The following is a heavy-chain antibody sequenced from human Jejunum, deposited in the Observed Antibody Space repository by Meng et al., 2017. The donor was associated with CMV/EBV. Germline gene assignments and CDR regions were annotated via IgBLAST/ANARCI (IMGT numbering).Heavy chain of an antibody. V-gene: IGHV4-61*01. CDR1: GGSVSSGSHY. D-gene: IGHD4-17*01. CDR2: ISYSGST. Sequence: SGGSVSSGSHYWNWIRQPPEKGLEWIGYISYSGSTTYNPSLKSRVTISVDTSKNQFSLKLTSVTAADTAIYYCANYGDYAGRFDYWGQGTLVTVSS. CDR3: ANYGDYAGRFDY. J-gene: IGHJ4*02.